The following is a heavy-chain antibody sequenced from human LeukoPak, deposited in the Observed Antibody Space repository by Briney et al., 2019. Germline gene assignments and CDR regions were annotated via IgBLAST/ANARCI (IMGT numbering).Heavy chain of an antibody. Sequence: GGSLRLSCAASGFTFSSYGMSWVRQAPGKGLEWVSAISGSGGSTYYADSVKGRFTISRDNSKNTLYLQMNSLRAEDTAVYYCARRVGYCSGGSCYSVGENWFDPWGQGTLVTVSS. CDR2: ISGSGGST. CDR3: ARRVGYCSGGSCYSVGENWFDP. V-gene: IGHV3-23*01. D-gene: IGHD2-15*01. J-gene: IGHJ5*02. CDR1: GFTFSSYG.